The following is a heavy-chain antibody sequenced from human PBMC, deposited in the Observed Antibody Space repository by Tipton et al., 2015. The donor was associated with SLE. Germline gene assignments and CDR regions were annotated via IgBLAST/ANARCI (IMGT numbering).Heavy chain of an antibody. CDR2: IHHSGST. CDR3: ARGSRGVGFDV. D-gene: IGHD3-10*01. Sequence: TLSLTCTVSGASVSSFCWSWIRQPPGKGLEWIGYIHHSGSTIYTPSLKSRVTISIDTSKKQFSLKLSSVTAADTAVYYCARGSRGVGFDVWGHGTTVIVSS. V-gene: IGHV4-59*02. J-gene: IGHJ6*02. CDR1: GASVSSFC.